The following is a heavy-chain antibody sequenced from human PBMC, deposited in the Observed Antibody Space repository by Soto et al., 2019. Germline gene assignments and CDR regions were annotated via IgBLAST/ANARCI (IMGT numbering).Heavy chain of an antibody. CDR1: GFTFSTYS. J-gene: IGHJ4*02. Sequence: GGSLRLSCAASGFTFSTYSMNWVRQAPGKGLEWVSSISGSGNYTHYADFLRGRFTISRDNAKTSLYLQMNSLRAEDTAVYYCAREGTDNNSKALFDSWGQGTVVTVS. CDR3: AREGTDNNSKALFDS. V-gene: IGHV3-21*01. CDR2: ISGSGNYT. D-gene: IGHD4-4*01.